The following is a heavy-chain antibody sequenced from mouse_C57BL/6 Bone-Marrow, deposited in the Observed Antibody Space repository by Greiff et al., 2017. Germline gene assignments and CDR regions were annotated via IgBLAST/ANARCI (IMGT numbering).Heavy chain of an antibody. CDR1: GYTFTDYY. CDR2: INPNNGGT. V-gene: IGHV1-26*01. D-gene: IGHD4-1*01. J-gene: IGHJ2*01. CDR3: ARIPGKEDY. Sequence: EVQLQQSGPELVKPGASVKISCKASGYTFTDYYMNWVKQSHGKSLEWIGDINPNNGGTSYNQKFKGKATLTVDKSSSTAYMELRSLTSEDSAVYYCARIPGKEDYWGQGTTLTVSS.